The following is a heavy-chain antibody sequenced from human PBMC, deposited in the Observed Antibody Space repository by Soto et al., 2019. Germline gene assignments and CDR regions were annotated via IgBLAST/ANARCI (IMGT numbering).Heavy chain of an antibody. CDR1: GFTFSRYA. J-gene: IGHJ6*02. V-gene: IGHV3-64*01. D-gene: IGHD4-17*01. CDR3: ARAGDYRGYYYGMDV. CDR2: ISSNGGST. Sequence: EVQLVESGGGLVQPGGSLRLSCAASGFTFSRYAMHWVRQAPGKGLEYVSAISSNGGSTYYANSVKGRFTISRDNSKNTLYLQMGSLRAEDMAVYYCARAGDYRGYYYGMDVWGRGTTVTVSS.